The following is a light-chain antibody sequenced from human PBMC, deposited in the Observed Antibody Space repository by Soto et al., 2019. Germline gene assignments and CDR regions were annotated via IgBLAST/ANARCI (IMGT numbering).Light chain of an antibody. CDR3: HQYGSSPYT. CDR2: GAS. CDR1: QSVSSSF. J-gene: IGKJ2*01. V-gene: IGKV3-20*01. Sequence: EIVLPQSPGTLSLSPGERATLSCRASQSVSSSFLAWYQQKPGQAPRLLIYGASSRATGIPDRFSGSGSGTDFTLTISRLEPDDFPVYYWHQYGSSPYTFGRGTKLGIK.